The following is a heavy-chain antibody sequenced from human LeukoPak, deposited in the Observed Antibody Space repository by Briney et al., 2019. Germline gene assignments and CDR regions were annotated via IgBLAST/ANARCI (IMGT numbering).Heavy chain of an antibody. CDR2: INHSGST. V-gene: IGHV4-34*01. Sequence: SETLSLTCAVYGGSFSGYYWSWIRQPPGKGLEWIGEINHSGSTNYNPSLKSRVTISVDTSKNQFSLKLSSVTAADTAVYYCAIGLSGGVAARQRRFDYWGQGTLVTVSS. CDR3: AIGLSGGVAARQRRFDY. CDR1: GGSFSGYY. D-gene: IGHD6-6*01. J-gene: IGHJ4*02.